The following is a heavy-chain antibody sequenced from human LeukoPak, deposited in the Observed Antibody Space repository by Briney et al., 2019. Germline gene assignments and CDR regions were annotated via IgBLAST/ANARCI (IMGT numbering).Heavy chain of an antibody. CDR3: ARGLTVDF. Sequence: GGSLRLSCAVSGFTFSSYWMSWVRQAPGKGLEWVANIKQDGSEKYYVDSVKGRFTISRDNAENSLYLQMNSLRADDTAVFYCARGLTVDFWGQGTLVTVSS. J-gene: IGHJ4*02. CDR1: GFTFSSYW. CDR2: IKQDGSEK. V-gene: IGHV3-7*04. D-gene: IGHD4/OR15-4a*01.